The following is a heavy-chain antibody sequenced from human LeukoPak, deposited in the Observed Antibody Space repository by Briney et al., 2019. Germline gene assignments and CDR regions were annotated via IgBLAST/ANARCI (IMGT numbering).Heavy chain of an antibody. D-gene: IGHD3-3*01. Sequence: GGSLRLSCAASGFTFSSYAMSWVRQAPGKGLEWVSAISGSGGSTYYADSVKGRFTISRDNSKNTLYLQMNSLRAEDTAVYYCAAGHVTIFGVVDPYFDYWGQGTLVTVPS. J-gene: IGHJ4*02. CDR2: ISGSGGST. CDR1: GFTFSSYA. CDR3: AAGHVTIFGVVDPYFDY. V-gene: IGHV3-23*01.